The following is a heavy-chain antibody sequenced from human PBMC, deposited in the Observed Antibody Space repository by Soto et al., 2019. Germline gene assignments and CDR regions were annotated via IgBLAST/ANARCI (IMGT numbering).Heavy chain of an antibody. CDR2: ISWNSGSI. V-gene: IGHV3-9*01. D-gene: IGHD3-3*01. CDR3: ARETYYDFWSGYSTPYYFDY. Sequence: LRLSCAASGFTFDDYAMHWVRQAPGKGLEWVSGISWNSGSIAYADSVKGRFTISRDNAKNSLYLQMNSLRAEDTALYYCARETYYDFWSGYSTPYYFDYWGQGTLVTVSS. J-gene: IGHJ4*02. CDR1: GFTFDDYA.